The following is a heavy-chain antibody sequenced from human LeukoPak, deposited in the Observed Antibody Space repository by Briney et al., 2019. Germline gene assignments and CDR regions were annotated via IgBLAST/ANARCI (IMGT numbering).Heavy chain of an antibody. CDR2: IGRSGITV. Sequence: GGSLRLSCTASGFTFSSYAMNWVRQAPGKGLEWVSYIGRSGITVYYADSVKGRFTISRDNAKNSLYLQMNSLGAEDTAVYYCARLSDALDYWGQGTLVTVSS. V-gene: IGHV3-48*03. CDR3: ARLSDALDY. J-gene: IGHJ4*02. D-gene: IGHD2-21*02. CDR1: GFTFSSYA.